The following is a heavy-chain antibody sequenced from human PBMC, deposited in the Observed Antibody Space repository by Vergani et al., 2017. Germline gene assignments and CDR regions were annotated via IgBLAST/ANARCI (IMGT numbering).Heavy chain of an antibody. J-gene: IGHJ1*01. CDR1: GYTFSAYY. V-gene: IGHV1-2*02. CDR2: INPNSGGT. Sequence: QVQLVQSGAEVKKPGASVKVSCKTSGYTFSAYYINWVRQAPGQGPEWMGWINPNSGGTNYAQKFQGRVTMTRDTSISTAYLELSNLRSDDTAVFYCARRYYDSSGHYYLYCHHWCQRTLVIVSS. CDR3: ARRYYDSSGHYYLYCHH. D-gene: IGHD3-22*01.